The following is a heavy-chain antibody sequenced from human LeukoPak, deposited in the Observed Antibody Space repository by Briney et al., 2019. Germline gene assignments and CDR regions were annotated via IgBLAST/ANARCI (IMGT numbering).Heavy chain of an antibody. Sequence: PSETLSLTCTVSGGSISSYYWSWLRQPPGKGLEWIGYIYYSGSTNYNPSLKSRVTISVDTSKNQFSLKLSSVTAADTAVYYCARLYSSSFPLYWGQGTLATVSS. J-gene: IGHJ4*02. V-gene: IGHV4-59*08. CDR1: GGSISSYY. CDR3: ARLYSSSFPLY. D-gene: IGHD6-6*01. CDR2: IYYSGST.